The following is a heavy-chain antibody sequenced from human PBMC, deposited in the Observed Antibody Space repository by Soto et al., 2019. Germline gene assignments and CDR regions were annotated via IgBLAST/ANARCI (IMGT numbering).Heavy chain of an antibody. J-gene: IGHJ4*02. V-gene: IGHV5-10-1*01. D-gene: IGHD5-18*01. Sequence: GESLKISCKGSGYSFTSYWISWVRQMPGKGLEWMGRIDPSDSYTNYSPSFQGHVTISADKSISTAYLQWSSLKASDTAMYYCATSGYSYGFPDYWGQGTLVTVSS. CDR2: IDPSDSYT. CDR3: ATSGYSYGFPDY. CDR1: GYSFTSYW.